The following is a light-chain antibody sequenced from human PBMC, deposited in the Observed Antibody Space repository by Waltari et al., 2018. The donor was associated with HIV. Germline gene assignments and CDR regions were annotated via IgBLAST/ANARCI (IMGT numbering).Light chain of an antibody. CDR3: QQYNTYSIT. CDR2: KAS. V-gene: IGKV1-5*03. Sequence: DIQMTQSPSTLFASVGDRVTITCRARESISSWLAWFQHKPGKEPITLVYKASNLESGGPSRVRGSGSGTEFSLNISSLQPEDFATYYCQQYNTYSITFGQGTRLEI. J-gene: IGKJ5*01. CDR1: ESISSW.